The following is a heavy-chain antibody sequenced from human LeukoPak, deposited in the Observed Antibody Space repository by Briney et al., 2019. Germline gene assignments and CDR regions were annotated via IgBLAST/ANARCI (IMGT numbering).Heavy chain of an antibody. CDR3: ARRPNYGDYDGGFDY. CDR1: GGSISSSSYY. J-gene: IGHJ4*02. Sequence: PSETLSLTCTVSGGSISSSSYYWGWIRQPPGKGLEWIGSIYYSRSTYYNPSLKSRVTISIDTSKNQFSLKLSSVTAADTAVYYCARRPNYGDYDGGFDYWGQGTLVTVSS. CDR2: IYYSRST. V-gene: IGHV4-39*01. D-gene: IGHD4-17*01.